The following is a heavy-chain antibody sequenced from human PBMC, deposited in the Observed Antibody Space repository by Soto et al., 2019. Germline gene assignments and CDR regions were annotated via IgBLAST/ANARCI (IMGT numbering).Heavy chain of an antibody. D-gene: IGHD2-2*01. Sequence: ASVKVSCKASGYTFTNYYMHWVRQAPGQGLEWMGVIHYSGATPTYAQKFQGRVTMARDTSTSTVYVELSSLTSEDTAVYYCARGGPALARIRSFDYWGPVTMVTVYS. CDR1: GYTFTNYY. V-gene: IGHV1-46*01. CDR3: ARGGPALARIRSFDY. J-gene: IGHJ4*02. CDR2: IHYSGATP.